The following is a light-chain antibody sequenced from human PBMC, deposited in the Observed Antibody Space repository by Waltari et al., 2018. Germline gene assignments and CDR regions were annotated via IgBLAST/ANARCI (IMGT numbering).Light chain of an antibody. CDR2: GAS. CDR3: QQYSDWIA. Sequence: EIVITQSPASLSVSPGERATLSCRASQTVNNDLAWYQQRPGQAPRLLIYGASTRGTGVPARFSGSGSGTEFTLTISKLQSEDFAVYYCQQYSDWIAFGGGTKVDIK. CDR1: QTVNND. V-gene: IGKV3-15*01. J-gene: IGKJ4*01.